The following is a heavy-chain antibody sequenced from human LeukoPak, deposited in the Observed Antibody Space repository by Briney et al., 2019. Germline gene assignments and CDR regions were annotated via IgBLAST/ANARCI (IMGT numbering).Heavy chain of an antibody. CDR2: IAHSGNT. CDR1: GGSISSSGYY. J-gene: IGHJ6*03. V-gene: IGHV4-39*01. Sequence: PSETLSLTCIVSGGSISSSGYYWGWIRQPPGKGLEWIGTIAHSGNTYYSPSLRSRVTISVGTSNNHFSLTLTSVTAADTAVYYCARRVGASAGTGYYYYYYYMDVWGKGTTVTVSS. CDR3: ARRVGASAGTGYYYYYYYMDV. D-gene: IGHD6-13*01.